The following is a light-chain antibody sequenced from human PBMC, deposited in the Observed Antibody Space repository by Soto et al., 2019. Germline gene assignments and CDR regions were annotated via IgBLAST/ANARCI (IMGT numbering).Light chain of an antibody. Sequence: QSALTQPPSASGSPGQSVTISCTGSTSDVGAYNLVSWYQQHPGEAPKLMIYDVIKRPSGVPYRFSGSKSGNTASLTISGLQADDEADYYCCSYAGNFIWVLGGGTQLTVL. V-gene: IGLV2-11*01. CDR1: TSDVGAYNL. J-gene: IGLJ3*02. CDR2: DVI. CDR3: CSYAGNFIWV.